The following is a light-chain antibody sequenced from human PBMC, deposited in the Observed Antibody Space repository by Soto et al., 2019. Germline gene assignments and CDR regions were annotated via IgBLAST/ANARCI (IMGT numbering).Light chain of an antibody. Sequence: DVVMTQSPLSLPVALGQPASISCRSSQSLAYSDGNSNLNWFLQRPGQSPRRLIYRVSNRDSGVPDRISGSGSSTDFTLKISRVEAEDVGVYYCMQGTHWPPTFGQGTKVEIK. CDR2: RVS. CDR1: QSLAYSDGNSN. J-gene: IGKJ1*01. V-gene: IGKV2-30*01. CDR3: MQGTHWPPT.